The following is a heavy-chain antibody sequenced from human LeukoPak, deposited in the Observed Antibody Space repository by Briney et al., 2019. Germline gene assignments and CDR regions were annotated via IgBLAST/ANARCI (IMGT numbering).Heavy chain of an antibody. CDR2: IIPISDTP. Sequence: GASVKVSCKASGGTFSSRYAINWVRQAPGQGLEWMGRIIPISDTPNYAQKFQGRVTITTDESTSTAYTELSGLRSDDTAVYYCARSLVGVTYYFDYWGQGTLVTVSS. CDR3: ARSLVGVTYYFDY. V-gene: IGHV1-69*05. CDR1: GGTFSSRYA. J-gene: IGHJ4*02. D-gene: IGHD2-15*01.